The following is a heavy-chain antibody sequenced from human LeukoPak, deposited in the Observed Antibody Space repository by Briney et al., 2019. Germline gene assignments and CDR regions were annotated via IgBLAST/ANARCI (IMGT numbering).Heavy chain of an antibody. V-gene: IGHV3-49*03. J-gene: IGHJ4*02. CDR3: TTLGALDY. CDR2: IRSKAYGGTT. Sequence: GGSLRLSCTASGFTFGDYAMSWFRQAPGKGLEWVGFIRSKAYGGTTEYAASVKGRFTISRDDSKNTLYLQLNSLKTEDTAVYYCTTLGALDYWGQGTLVTVSS. D-gene: IGHD3-16*01. CDR1: GFTFGDYA.